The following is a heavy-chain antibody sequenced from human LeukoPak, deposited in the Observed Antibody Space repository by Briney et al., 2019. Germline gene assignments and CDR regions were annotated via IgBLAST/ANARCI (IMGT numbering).Heavy chain of an antibody. V-gene: IGHV4-38-2*02. Sequence: PSETLSLTCTVSGYSISSGYYWGWIRQPPGKGLEWIGSIYHSGSTYYNPSLKSRVTISVDTSKNQFSLKLSSVTAADTAVYYCATDREMATATSFDYWGQGTLVTVSS. D-gene: IGHD5-24*01. CDR1: GYSISSGYY. J-gene: IGHJ4*02. CDR3: ATDREMATATSFDY. CDR2: IYHSGST.